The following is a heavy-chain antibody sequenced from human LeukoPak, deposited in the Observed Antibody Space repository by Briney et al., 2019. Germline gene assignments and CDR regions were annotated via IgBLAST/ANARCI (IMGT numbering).Heavy chain of an antibody. D-gene: IGHD3-16*01. CDR2: ISGSGGST. J-gene: IGHJ4*02. CDR1: GFTFSNYG. CDR3: AKDWDWGSLDY. V-gene: IGHV3-23*01. Sequence: GGSLRLSCTASGFTFSNYGMNWVRQAPGKGLEWVSAISGSGGSTYYPDSVKGRFTISRDNSKNTLYLQMNSLRAEDTAVYYCAKDWDWGSLDYWGQGTLVTVSS.